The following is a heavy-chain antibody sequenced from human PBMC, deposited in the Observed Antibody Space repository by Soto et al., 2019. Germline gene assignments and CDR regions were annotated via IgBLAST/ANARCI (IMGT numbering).Heavy chain of an antibody. Sequence: EVQLLESGGGLIQPGGSLRLSCGASGFSFTDYSMTWVRQAPGRGLEWVSTLTGIGTTFYADSVKGRFTISRDNSKNTLSLQMHRLRTEDTALYYCAKRATTVPTPGNYFDFRGQGTLVTVSS. D-gene: IGHD2-15*01. CDR3: AKRATTVPTPGNYFDF. CDR2: LTGIGTT. V-gene: IGHV3-23*01. J-gene: IGHJ4*02. CDR1: GFSFTDYS.